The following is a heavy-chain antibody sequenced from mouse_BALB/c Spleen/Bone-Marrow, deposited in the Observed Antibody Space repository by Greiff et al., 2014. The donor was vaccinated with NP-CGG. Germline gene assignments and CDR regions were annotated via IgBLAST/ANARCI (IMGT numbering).Heavy chain of an antibody. J-gene: IGHJ4*01. D-gene: IGHD1-1*01. Sequence: VQLQQSGPELVKPGASMKISCKASGYSFTGYTMNWVKQSHGKNLEWIGLISPYNGGTSYNQKFKGKATLTVDKSSSTAYMELLSLTSEDSAVYYCARGPHYYGSRDYAMDYWGQGTSVTVSS. CDR1: GYSFTGYT. CDR2: ISPYNGGT. CDR3: ARGPHYYGSRDYAMDY. V-gene: IGHV1-26*01.